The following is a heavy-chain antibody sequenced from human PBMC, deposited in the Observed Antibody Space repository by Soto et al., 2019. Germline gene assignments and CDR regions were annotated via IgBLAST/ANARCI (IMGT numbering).Heavy chain of an antibody. CDR1: GYTFSTYG. CDR2: TVAISEST. CDR3: ARVAGYGSGSRHFDN. D-gene: IGHD3-10*01. J-gene: IGHJ4*02. V-gene: IGHV1-18*01. Sequence: QVQLVQSETEVAEPGASVRLSCKTSGYTFSTYGLSWVRQAPGQGLEWMGWTVAISESTIYAQKYQGRVTVTTDSSTHTGYLELSRLTSDDTALYFCARVAGYGSGSRHFDNCGQGTLVTVSS.